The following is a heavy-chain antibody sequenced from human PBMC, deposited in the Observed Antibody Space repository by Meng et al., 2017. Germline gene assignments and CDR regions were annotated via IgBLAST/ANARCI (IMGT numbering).Heavy chain of an antibody. CDR2: IKQDGSEK. CDR3: VRDKTVRATIFDC. Sequence: GESLKISCAASGFTFNSHWMSWVRQAPGKGLEWVANIKQDGSEKYYVDSVEGRFTISRDNAKNSLSLEMNSLRVEDTAVYYCVRDKTVRATIFDCWGQGTLVTVSS. CDR1: GFTFNSHW. D-gene: IGHD5-24*01. V-gene: IGHV3-7*01. J-gene: IGHJ4*02.